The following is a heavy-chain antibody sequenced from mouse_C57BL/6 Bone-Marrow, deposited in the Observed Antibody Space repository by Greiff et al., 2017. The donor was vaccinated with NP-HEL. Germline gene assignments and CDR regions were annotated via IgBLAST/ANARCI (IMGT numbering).Heavy chain of an antibody. CDR3: ASRSSLRFDY. Sequence: QVQLQQPGAELVKPGASVKLSCKASGYTFTSYWMHWVKQRPGQGLEWIGMIHPNSGSTNYNEKFKSKATLTVDKSSSTAYMRLSSLTSEDSAVYYCASRSSLRFDYWGQGTTLTVSS. CDR2: IHPNSGST. CDR1: GYTFTSYW. J-gene: IGHJ2*01. D-gene: IGHD1-1*01. V-gene: IGHV1-64*01.